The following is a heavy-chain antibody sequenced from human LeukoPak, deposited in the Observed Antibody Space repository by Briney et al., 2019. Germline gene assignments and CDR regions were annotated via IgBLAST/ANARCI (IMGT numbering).Heavy chain of an antibody. CDR2: IIPIFGTA. D-gene: IGHD6-19*01. J-gene: IGHJ5*02. CDR1: GGTFSSYA. V-gene: IGHV1-69*05. CDR3: ARDRRSSGWYQGWFDP. Sequence: ASVKVSCKASGGTFSSYAISWVRQAPGQGLEWMGGIIPIFGTANYAQKFQGRVTITTDESTSTAYMELSSLRSEDTAVYYCARDRRSSGWYQGWFDPWGQGTLVTVSS.